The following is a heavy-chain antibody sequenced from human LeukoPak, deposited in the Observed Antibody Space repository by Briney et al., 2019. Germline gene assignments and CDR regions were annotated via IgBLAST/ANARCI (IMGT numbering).Heavy chain of an antibody. CDR1: GGTFSSYT. J-gene: IGHJ6*03. V-gene: IGHV1-69*04. CDR2: IIPILGIA. Sequence: ASVKVSYKASGGTFSSYTISWVRQAPGQGLEWMGRIIPILGIANYAQKFQGRVTITADKSTSTAYMELSSLRSEDTAVYDCARDPRGPKEYYMDVWGKGTTVTVSS. CDR3: ARDPRGPKEYYMDV.